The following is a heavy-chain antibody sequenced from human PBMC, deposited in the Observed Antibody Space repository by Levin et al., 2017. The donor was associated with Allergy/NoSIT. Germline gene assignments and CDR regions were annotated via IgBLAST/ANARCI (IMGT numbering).Heavy chain of an antibody. D-gene: IGHD6-13*01. CDR2: INSGGGDT. V-gene: IGHV3-23*01. CDR3: AKKLVVVAASGVLTLDY. Sequence: GGSLRLSCVASGFTFSNYGMIWVRQAPGKGLEWVSGINSGGGDTYYAASVEGRFTISRDNSKNTLYLQINSLRAEDTAVYYCAKKLVVVAASGVLTLDYWGQGTLVTVSS. J-gene: IGHJ4*02. CDR1: GFTFSNYG.